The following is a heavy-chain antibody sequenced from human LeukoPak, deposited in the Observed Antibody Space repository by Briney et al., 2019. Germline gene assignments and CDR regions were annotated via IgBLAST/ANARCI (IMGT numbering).Heavy chain of an antibody. CDR3: ARRPALAAPWGGDY. J-gene: IGHJ4*02. D-gene: IGHD6-6*01. CDR1: GGSISSSSYY. V-gene: IGHV4-39*01. Sequence: PSETLSLTCTVSGGSISSSSYYWGWIRQPPGKGLEWIGSIYYSGSTYYNPSLKSRVTISVDTSKNQFSLKLSSVTAADTAVYYCARRPALAAPWGGDYWGQGTLVTVSS. CDR2: IYYSGST.